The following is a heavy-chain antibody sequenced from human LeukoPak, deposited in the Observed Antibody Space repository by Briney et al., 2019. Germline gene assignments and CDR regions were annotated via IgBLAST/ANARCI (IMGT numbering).Heavy chain of an antibody. Sequence: PGRSLTLSCTASGFTLSGFAMHWVRQAPGKGLEWLGHMSDDGSEKHYVDSVRGRFTISRDPSKNTLYLEMTSLRTEDTAVYYCAREADSGYYRTVDYWGQGTMVTVS. D-gene: IGHD2-15*01. V-gene: IGHV3-30-3*01. CDR1: GFTLSGFA. J-gene: IGHJ4*02. CDR2: MSDDGSEK. CDR3: AREADSGYYRTVDY.